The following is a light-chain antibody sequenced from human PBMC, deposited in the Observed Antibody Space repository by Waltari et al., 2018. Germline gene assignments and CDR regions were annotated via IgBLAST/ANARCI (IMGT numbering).Light chain of an antibody. CDR1: GSDVGSYNL. CDR3: CSFATNSIVI. V-gene: IGLV2-23*02. Sequence: QSALTQPASVSGSPGPSIPISCSGTGSDVGSYNLVYWYQQHPGKAPKLIIYEVNMRPSGVSDRFSGSKSGVTASLTISGLQAEDEAVYFCCSFATNSIVIFGGGTKLTVL. J-gene: IGLJ2*01. CDR2: EVN.